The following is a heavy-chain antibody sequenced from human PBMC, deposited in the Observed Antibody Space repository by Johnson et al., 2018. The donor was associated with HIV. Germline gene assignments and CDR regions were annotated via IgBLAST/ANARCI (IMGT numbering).Heavy chain of an antibody. CDR1: GFTFDDYG. CDR2: ISSNGGST. V-gene: IGHV3-64*01. J-gene: IGHJ3*02. Sequence: VQLVESGGGVIRPGGSLRLSCAASGFTFDDYGMSWVRQAPGKGLEYVSAISSNGGSTYYANSVKGRFTISRDNSTNTLYLQLGSLRIEDSAVYYCARDGGSPTLVWDDAFDIWGQGTMVTVSS. CDR3: ARDGGSPTLVWDDAFDI. D-gene: IGHD2-15*01.